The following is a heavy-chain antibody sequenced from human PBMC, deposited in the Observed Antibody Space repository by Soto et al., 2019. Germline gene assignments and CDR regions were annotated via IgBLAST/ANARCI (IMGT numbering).Heavy chain of an antibody. CDR3: ARVLTGPLGYEAARPYYYYYYGMDV. V-gene: IGHV4-4*02. CDR1: GGSISSSNW. J-gene: IGHJ6*02. D-gene: IGHD6-6*01. Sequence: QVQLQESGPGLVKPSGTLSLTCAVSGGSISSSNWWSWVRQPPGKGLEWIGEIYHSGSTNYNPSLKSRVTISVDKSKNQFSLKLSSVTAADTAVYYCARVLTGPLGYEAARPYYYYYYGMDVWGQGTTVTVSS. CDR2: IYHSGST.